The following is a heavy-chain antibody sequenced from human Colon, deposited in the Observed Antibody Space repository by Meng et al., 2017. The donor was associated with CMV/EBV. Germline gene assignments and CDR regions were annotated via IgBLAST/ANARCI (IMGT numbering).Heavy chain of an antibody. J-gene: IGHJ4*02. D-gene: IGHD3-16*01. CDR1: GGTFSSHP. V-gene: IGHV1-69*10. CDR2: IIPIVGMP. CDR3: ARGTSPRDHYFVY. Sequence: SVKVSCKASGGTFSSHPITWFRQVPGQGLEWMGDIIPIVGMPNYPQKFRGRLTITADKLTNTAYLDLRSLRSEDTAKYYCARGTSPRDHYFVYWGQGTLVTVSS.